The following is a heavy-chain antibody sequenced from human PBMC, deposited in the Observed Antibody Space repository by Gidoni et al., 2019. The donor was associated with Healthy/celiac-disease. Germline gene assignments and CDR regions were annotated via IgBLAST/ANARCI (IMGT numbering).Heavy chain of an antibody. V-gene: IGHV3-21*01. CDR1: DFTFSSYS. J-gene: IGHJ3*02. D-gene: IGHD1-26*01. CDR2: ISSSSSYI. CDR3: ARNIEWELLLDAFDI. Sequence: EVQLVESGGGLVKPVGSLRLSCAASDFTFSSYSMNWVRQAPGKGLEWVSSISSSSSYIYYADSVKGRFTISRDNAKNSLYLQMNSLRAEDTAVYYCARNIEWELLLDAFDIWGQGTMVTVSS.